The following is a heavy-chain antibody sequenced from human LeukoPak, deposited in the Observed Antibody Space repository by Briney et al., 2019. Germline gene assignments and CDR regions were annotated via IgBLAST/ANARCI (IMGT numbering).Heavy chain of an antibody. CDR2: IIPIFGTA. D-gene: IGHD3-22*01. Sequence: SVRVSCKASGGTFSSYAISWVRQAPGQGLEWMGGIIPIFGTANYAQKFQGRVTITADESTSTAYMELSSLRSEDTAVYYCAGPDYYDSSGYDAFDIWGQGTMVTVSS. CDR1: GGTFSSYA. CDR3: AGPDYYDSSGYDAFDI. J-gene: IGHJ3*02. V-gene: IGHV1-69*01.